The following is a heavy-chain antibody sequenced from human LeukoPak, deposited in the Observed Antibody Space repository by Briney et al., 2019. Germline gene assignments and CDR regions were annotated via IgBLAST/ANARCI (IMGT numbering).Heavy chain of an antibody. CDR3: AREGVRAARDY. J-gene: IGHJ4*02. Sequence: PGGSLRLSCAASGFTFSSYWMSWVRQAPGKGLEWVANIKQDETEKNYVDSVKGRFTISRDNAKNSLYLQMNSLRAEDTAVYYCAREGVRAARDYWGQGTLVTLSS. D-gene: IGHD6-6*01. CDR1: GFTFSSYW. CDR2: IKQDETEK. V-gene: IGHV3-7*01.